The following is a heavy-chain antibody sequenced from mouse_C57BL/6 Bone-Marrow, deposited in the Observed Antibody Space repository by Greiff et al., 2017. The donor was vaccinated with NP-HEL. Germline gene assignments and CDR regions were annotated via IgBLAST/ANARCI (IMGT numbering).Heavy chain of an antibody. CDR1: GYTFTDYY. J-gene: IGHJ1*03. CDR3: ARRRDGNWYFDV. V-gene: IGHV1-76*01. Sequence: QVQLQQSGAELVRPGASVKLSCKASGYTFTDYYINWVKQRPGQGLEWIARIYPGSGNTYYNEKFKGKATLTAEKSSSTAYMQLSSLTSEDSAVYFCARRRDGNWYFDVWGTGTTVTVSS. CDR2: IYPGSGNT. D-gene: IGHD1-1*01.